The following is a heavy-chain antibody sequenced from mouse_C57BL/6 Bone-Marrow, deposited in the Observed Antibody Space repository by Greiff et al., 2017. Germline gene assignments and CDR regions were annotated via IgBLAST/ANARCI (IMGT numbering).Heavy chain of an antibody. CDR1: GFTFSDYG. CDR3: ARGSYPYYYAMDY. CDR2: ISSGSSTI. J-gene: IGHJ4*01. Sequence: EVMLVESGGGLVKPGGSLKLSCAASGFTFSDYGMHWVRQAPGKGLEWVAYISSGSSTIYYADTLKGRFTITRDNAKNTLFLQMTSLRSEDTAMYYCARGSYPYYYAMDYWDQGTAVTVSA. D-gene: IGHD1-1*02. V-gene: IGHV5-17*01.